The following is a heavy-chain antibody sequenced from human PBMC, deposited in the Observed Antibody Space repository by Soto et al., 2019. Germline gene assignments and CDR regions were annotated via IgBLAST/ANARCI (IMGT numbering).Heavy chain of an antibody. V-gene: IGHV3-21*06. CDR1: GFSFRSYY. D-gene: IGHD3-10*01. CDR3: ARVGTDCGSGSPYYSDY. CDR2: ISPSSSFL. J-gene: IGHJ4*02. Sequence: ESGGGLVKPGVSLRLSCAASGFSFRSYYLNWVRQAPGRGLEWVSSISPSSSFLSYEDSVKGRITISRDNAKSSVHLQMNSLSAEDTAVYFCARVGTDCGSGSPYYSDYWGQGTLVTVAS.